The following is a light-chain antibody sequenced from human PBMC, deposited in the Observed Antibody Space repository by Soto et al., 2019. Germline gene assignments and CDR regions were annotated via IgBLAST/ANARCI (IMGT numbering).Light chain of an antibody. CDR3: LLTFRGPWV. J-gene: IGLJ3*02. CDR2: DTS. Sequence: QAVVTQEPSLTVSPGGTVTLTCASSTGAVTSGHHTYWFQQKPGQAPRILIFDTSKRHSWTPARFSGSLLGGQAALTLSGAQPEDKAEYYCLLTFRGPWVFGGGTKLTVL. V-gene: IGLV7-46*01. CDR1: TGAVTSGHH.